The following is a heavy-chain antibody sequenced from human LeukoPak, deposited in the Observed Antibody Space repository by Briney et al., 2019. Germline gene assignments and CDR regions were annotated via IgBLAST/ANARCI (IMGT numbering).Heavy chain of an antibody. CDR3: ASNYYDSSGYSIDY. J-gene: IGHJ4*02. Sequence: GGSLRLSCAASGFTFSSYGMHWVRQAPGKGLEWVAVIWYDGSNKYYADSVKGRFAISRDNSKNTLYLQMNSLRAEDTAVYYCASNYYDSSGYSIDYWGQGTLVTVSS. CDR1: GFTFSSYG. CDR2: IWYDGSNK. D-gene: IGHD3-22*01. V-gene: IGHV3-33*01.